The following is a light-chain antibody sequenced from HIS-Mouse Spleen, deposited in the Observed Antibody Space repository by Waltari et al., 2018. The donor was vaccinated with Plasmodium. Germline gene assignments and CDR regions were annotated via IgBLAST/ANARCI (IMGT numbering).Light chain of an antibody. CDR3: QQSYSTPGT. V-gene: IGKV1-39*01. CDR2: AAS. CDR1: QSISSY. Sequence: DIQITQSPSSLSASVGDRVTITCRASQSISSYLNWYQPKPGKAPKLLIYAASSLQSGVPSRFSGSGSGTDFTLTISSLQPEDFATYYCQQSYSTPGTFGGGTKVEIK. J-gene: IGKJ4*01.